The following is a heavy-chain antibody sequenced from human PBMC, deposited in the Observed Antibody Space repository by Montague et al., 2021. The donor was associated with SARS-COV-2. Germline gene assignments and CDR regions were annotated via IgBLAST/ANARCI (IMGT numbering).Heavy chain of an antibody. J-gene: IGHJ4*01. CDR3: ARAQNTCFIANCVNYFEV. Sequence: SETLSLTCAVFGWSITGEDWSCTRLYPSHGPKSYGFVHFTENTKYNPSLKTRVTLSLDTPKNQFSLKLNSVTAADTAVYYCARAQNTCFIANCVNYFEVWGLGALVTVSS. CDR1: GWSITGED. CDR2: VHFTENT. V-gene: IGHV4-59*01. D-gene: IGHD1-1*01.